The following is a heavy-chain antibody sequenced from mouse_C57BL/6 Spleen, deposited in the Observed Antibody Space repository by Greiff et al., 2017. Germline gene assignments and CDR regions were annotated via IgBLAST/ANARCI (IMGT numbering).Heavy chain of an antibody. CDR1: GFTFSDYG. CDR2: ISSGSSTI. J-gene: IGHJ2*01. CDR3: ARQGVTTRGLFDY. Sequence: DVHLVESGGGLVKPGGSLKLSCAASGFTFSDYGMHWVRQAPEKGLEWVAYISSGSSTIYYADTVKGRFTISRDNAKNTLFLQMTSLRSEDTAMYYCARQGVTTRGLFDYWGQGTTLTVSS. D-gene: IGHD2-2*01. V-gene: IGHV5-17*01.